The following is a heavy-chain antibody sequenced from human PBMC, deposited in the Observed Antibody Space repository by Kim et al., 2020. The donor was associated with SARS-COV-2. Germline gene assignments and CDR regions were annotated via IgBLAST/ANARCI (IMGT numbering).Heavy chain of an antibody. D-gene: IGHD4-17*01. CDR3: AREDGGYSTNYFFDY. V-gene: IGHV6-1*01. J-gene: IGHJ4*02. CDR1: GDRVSTISAA. CDR2: TYYRSKWYN. Sequence: SQTLSLTCAISGDRVSTISAAWNWIRQSPSRGLEWLGKTYYRSKWYNSYAVAVKSRITINPDTSKNQFSLHLDSVTPEDTAVYFCAREDGGYSTNYFFDYWGQGTLVTVSS.